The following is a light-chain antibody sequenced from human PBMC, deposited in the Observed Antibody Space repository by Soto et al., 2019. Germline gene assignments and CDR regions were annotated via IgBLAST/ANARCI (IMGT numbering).Light chain of an antibody. CDR2: EDS. CDR3: YSFADSSARWV. CDR1: SSDVGNYNL. V-gene: IGLV2-23*01. Sequence: QSALTQPASVSGSPGQSITISCTGTSSDVGNYNLVSWYQQHPGKAPKLMIYEDSKRPSGVSNRFSGSKSGNTASLTISGLQAEDEGDYHSYSFADSSARWVFGGGTKLTVL. J-gene: IGLJ3*02.